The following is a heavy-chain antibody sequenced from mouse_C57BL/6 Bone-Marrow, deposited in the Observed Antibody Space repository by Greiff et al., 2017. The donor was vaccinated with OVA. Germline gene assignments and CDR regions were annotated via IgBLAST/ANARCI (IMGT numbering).Heavy chain of an antibody. J-gene: IGHJ1*03. Sequence: VQLQQSGPELVKPGASVKISCKASGYAFSSSWMNWVKQRPGKGLEWIGRIYPGDGDTNYNGKFKGKATLTADKSSSTAYMQLSSLTSEDTAIYYCARWLLRPWYFDVWGTGTTVTVSS. V-gene: IGHV1-82*01. CDR2: IYPGDGDT. D-gene: IGHD2-3*01. CDR1: GYAFSSSW. CDR3: ARWLLRPWYFDV.